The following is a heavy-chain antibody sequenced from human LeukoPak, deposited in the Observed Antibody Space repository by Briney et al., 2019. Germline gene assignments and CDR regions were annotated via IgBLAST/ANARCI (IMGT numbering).Heavy chain of an antibody. V-gene: IGHV7-4-1*02. CDR2: INTNTGNP. D-gene: IGHD6-19*01. CDR1: GYTFTSYA. Sequence: ASVKVSCKASGYTFTSYAMNWVRQAPGQGLEWMGRINTNTGNPTYAQGFTGRFVSSLDTSVSTAYLQISSLKAEDTAVYYCARPIAVAGTEAEDYWGQGTLVTVSS. J-gene: IGHJ4*02. CDR3: ARPIAVAGTEAEDY.